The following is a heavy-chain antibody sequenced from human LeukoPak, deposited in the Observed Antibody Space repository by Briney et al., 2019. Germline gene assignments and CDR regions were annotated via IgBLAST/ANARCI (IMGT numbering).Heavy chain of an antibody. CDR1: GGSISNYY. Sequence: PSETLSLTCTFSGGSISNYYWSWIRQPPGKGLEWIGEIYYTGSTTYNPSLRSRVTISVATSKNQFSLKLNSVTAADTAVYYCATVSSSWWVDYWGQGTLVTVSS. CDR2: IYYTGST. D-gene: IGHD6-13*01. V-gene: IGHV4-59*01. CDR3: ATVSSSWWVDY. J-gene: IGHJ4*02.